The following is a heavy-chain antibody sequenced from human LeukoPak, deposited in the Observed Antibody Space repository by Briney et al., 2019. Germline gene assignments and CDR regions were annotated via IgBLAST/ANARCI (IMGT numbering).Heavy chain of an antibody. J-gene: IGHJ4*02. Sequence: SESLSLTCAVYGGSFSGYYWSWIRQPPGKGLEWIGEINHSGSTNYNPSLKCRVTISVDTSKNQFSLKLSSVTAADTAVYYCARGGLVTMIVVVTSDYFDYWGQGTLVTVSS. CDR3: ARGGLVTMIVVVTSDYFDY. V-gene: IGHV4-34*01. CDR2: INHSGST. D-gene: IGHD3-22*01. CDR1: GGSFSGYY.